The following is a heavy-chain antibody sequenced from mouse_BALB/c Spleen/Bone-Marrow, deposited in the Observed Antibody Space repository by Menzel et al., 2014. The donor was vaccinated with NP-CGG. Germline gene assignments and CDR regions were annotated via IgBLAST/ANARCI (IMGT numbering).Heavy chain of an antibody. V-gene: IGHV1-7*01. CDR1: GYTFTSYW. D-gene: IGHD1-1*01. Sequence: QVQLKQSGAELAKPRASVMMSCKASGYTFTSYWMHWVKQRPGQALEWIGYINPSTGYTEFNQKFKDKATLTADKSSSTAYMHLSSLTSEDSAVYYCARGATVVARYFDSWGQGTTLTVSS. CDR3: ARGATVVARYFDS. CDR2: INPSTGYT. J-gene: IGHJ2*01.